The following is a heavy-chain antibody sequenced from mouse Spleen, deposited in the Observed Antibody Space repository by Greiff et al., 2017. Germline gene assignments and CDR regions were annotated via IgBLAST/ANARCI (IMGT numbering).Heavy chain of an antibody. CDR2: IWSDGST. Sequence: LVESGPGLVAPSQSLSITCTISGFSLTSYGVHWVRQPPGKGLEWLVVIWSDGSTTYNSALKSRLSISKDNSKSQVFLKMNSLQTDDTAMYYCARHRYDEDYYAMDYWGQGTSVTVSS. D-gene: IGHD2-14*01. V-gene: IGHV2-6-1*01. CDR3: ARHRYDEDYYAMDY. CDR1: GFSLTSYG. J-gene: IGHJ4*01.